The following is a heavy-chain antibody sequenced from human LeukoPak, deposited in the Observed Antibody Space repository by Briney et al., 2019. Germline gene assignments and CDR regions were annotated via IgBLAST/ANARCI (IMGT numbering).Heavy chain of an antibody. D-gene: IGHD3-10*01. CDR1: GFTFSSYE. J-gene: IGHJ6*03. CDR2: ISSSGSTI. CDR3: ARGITLVRGGTYYYYYMDV. Sequence: PGGSLRLSCAASGFTFSSYEMNWVRQAPGKGLEWVSYISSSGSTIYYADSVKGRFTISRDNAKNSLYLQMNSLRAEDTAVYFCARGITLVRGGTYYYYYMDVWGKGTTVTVSS. V-gene: IGHV3-48*03.